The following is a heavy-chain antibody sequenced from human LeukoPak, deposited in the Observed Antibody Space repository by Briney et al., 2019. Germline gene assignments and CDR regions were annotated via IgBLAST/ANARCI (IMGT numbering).Heavy chain of an antibody. V-gene: IGHV1-46*01. CDR3: ASDYDSSGYHSGGVRY. CDR1: GYTFTGYY. CDR2: INPSGGST. J-gene: IGHJ4*02. D-gene: IGHD3-22*01. Sequence: GASVKVSCKASGYTFTGYYMHWVRQAPGQGLECMGIINPSGGSTSYAQKFQGRVTMTRDMSTSTVYMELSSLRSEDTAVYYCASDYDSSGYHSGGVRYWGQGTLVAVSS.